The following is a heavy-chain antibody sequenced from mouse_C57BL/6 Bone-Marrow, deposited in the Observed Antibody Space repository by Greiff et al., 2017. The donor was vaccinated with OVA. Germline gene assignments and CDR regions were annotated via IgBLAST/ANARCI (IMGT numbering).Heavy chain of an antibody. CDR2: IDPENGDS. CDR3: TTVTAQVPLFAY. J-gene: IGHJ3*01. Sequence: EVQLQQSGAELVRPGASVKLSCTASGFNIKDDYMHWVKQRPEQGLEWIGWIDPENGDSEYASKFQGKATISADTSSNTAYLQLSSLTSEDTAVYYCTTVTAQVPLFAYWGQGTLVTVAA. V-gene: IGHV14-4*01. CDR1: GFNIKDDY. D-gene: IGHD3-2*02.